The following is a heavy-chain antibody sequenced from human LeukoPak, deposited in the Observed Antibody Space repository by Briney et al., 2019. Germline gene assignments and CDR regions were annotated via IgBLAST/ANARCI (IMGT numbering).Heavy chain of an antibody. CDR3: ARAKDDFCDY. V-gene: IGHV3-21*01. Sequence: GGSLRLSCAASGFTFSSYSMNWVRQAPGKGLEWVSSIRSSISYTYYADSVKGRFTISRDNAKNSLYLQMNSLTAEDTAVYYCARAKDDFCDYWGRGTLDPVSS. CDR2: IRSSISYT. D-gene: IGHD3/OR15-3a*01. J-gene: IGHJ4*02. CDR1: GFTFSSYS.